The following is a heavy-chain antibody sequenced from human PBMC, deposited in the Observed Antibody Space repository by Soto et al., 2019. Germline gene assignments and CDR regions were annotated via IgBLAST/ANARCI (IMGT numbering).Heavy chain of an antibody. CDR1: GYTFTGYY. CDR3: ARGPKDYYYGSGTFDY. CDR2: MNPNSGGT. V-gene: IGHV1-2*04. D-gene: IGHD3-10*01. Sequence: QVQLVQSGAEVKKPGASVKVSCKASGYTFTGYYMHWVRQTPGQGLDWMGWMNPNSGGTNYAQKFQGWVTMTRDTSISTAYMELSRLRSDDTAVYYCARGPKDYYYGSGTFDYWGQGTLVTVSS. J-gene: IGHJ4*02.